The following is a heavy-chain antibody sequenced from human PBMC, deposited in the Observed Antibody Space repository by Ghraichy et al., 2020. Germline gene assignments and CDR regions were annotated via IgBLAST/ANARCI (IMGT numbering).Heavy chain of an antibody. J-gene: IGHJ3*02. CDR3: ARAYIVVVPGAIFYPDAFDI. CDR1: GFTFRSYS. V-gene: IGHV3-21*01. D-gene: IGHD2-2*02. CDR2: ISSSGSSI. Sequence: LSLTCAVSGFTFRSYSVNWVRQAPGRGLEWVSSISSSGSSIYYADSVKGRFTISRDNAKNSLYLQMSSLRAEDTAVYYCARAYIVVVPGAIFYPDAFDIWGQGTMVTVSS.